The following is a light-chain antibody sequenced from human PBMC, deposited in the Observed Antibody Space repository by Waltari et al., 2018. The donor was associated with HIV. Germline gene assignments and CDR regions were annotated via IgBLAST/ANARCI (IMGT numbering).Light chain of an antibody. Sequence: QSVLTQPPSTSGTPGPKVPIPCSGSSSNSGTDNVSWYQKLPGTAPTLLIFKNDQRPSGVPDRFSGSKSGASASLAIIGLRSGDEGDYYCAGWDESLSGVIFGGGTKLSVL. CDR2: KND. V-gene: IGLV1-47*01. J-gene: IGLJ2*01. CDR3: AGWDESLSGVI. CDR1: SSNSGTDN.